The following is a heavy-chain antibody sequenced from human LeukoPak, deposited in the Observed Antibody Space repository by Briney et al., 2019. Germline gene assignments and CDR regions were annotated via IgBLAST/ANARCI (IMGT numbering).Heavy chain of an antibody. CDR3: ARVRALYYYDSSGYSDY. D-gene: IGHD3-22*01. Sequence: ASVKVSCKASGYTFTSYGISWVRQAPGQGLEWMGWISAYNGNTNYAQKLQGRVTMTTDTSTSTAYMELRSLRSDDTAVYYCARVRALYYYDSSGYSDYWGQGTLVTVSS. CDR2: ISAYNGNT. V-gene: IGHV1-18*01. J-gene: IGHJ4*02. CDR1: GYTFTSYG.